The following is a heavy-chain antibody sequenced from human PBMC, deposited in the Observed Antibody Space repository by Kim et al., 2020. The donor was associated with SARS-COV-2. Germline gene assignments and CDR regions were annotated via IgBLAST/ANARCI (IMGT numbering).Heavy chain of an antibody. V-gene: IGHV3-21*01. J-gene: IGHJ4*02. Sequence: GGSLRLSCAASGFTFSSYSMNWVRQAPGKGLEWVSSISSSSSYIYYADSVKGRFTISRDNAKNSLYLQMNSLRAEDTAVYYCAVDPGQEWELLFDYWGQGTLVTVSS. CDR1: GFTFSSYS. D-gene: IGHD1-26*01. CDR3: AVDPGQEWELLFDY. CDR2: ISSSSSYI.